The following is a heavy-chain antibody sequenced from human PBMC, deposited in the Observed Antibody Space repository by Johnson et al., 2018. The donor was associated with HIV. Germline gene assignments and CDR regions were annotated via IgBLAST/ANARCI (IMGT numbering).Heavy chain of an antibody. CDR1: GFTFSSYW. V-gene: IGHV3-74*02. CDR2: INSDGSST. Sequence: VQLVESGGGVVRPGGSLRLSCAASGFTFSSYWMHCVRQAPGKGLVWVSRINSDGSSTSYAVSVQGRFTISRDNAKNTLYLQMNSLRAEDTAVYYCARAPWVVAATLPGAFDIWGQGTMVTVSS. CDR3: ARAPWVVAATLPGAFDI. J-gene: IGHJ3*02. D-gene: IGHD2-15*01.